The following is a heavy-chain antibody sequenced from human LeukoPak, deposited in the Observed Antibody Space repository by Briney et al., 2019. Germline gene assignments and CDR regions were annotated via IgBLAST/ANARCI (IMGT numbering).Heavy chain of an antibody. CDR1: GYTFTGYY. V-gene: IGHV1-18*04. CDR2: ISAYNGNT. J-gene: IGHJ5*02. Sequence: GASVKVSCKASGYTFTGYYMHWVRQAPGQGLEWMGWISAYNGNTNYAQKLQGRVTMTTDTSTSTAYMELRSLRSDDTAVYYCARDSRTVTMDWFDPWGQGTLVTVSS. CDR3: ARDSRTVTMDWFDP. D-gene: IGHD4-17*01.